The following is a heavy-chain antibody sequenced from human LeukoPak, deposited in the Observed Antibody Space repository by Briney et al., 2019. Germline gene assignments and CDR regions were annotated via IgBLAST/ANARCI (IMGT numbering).Heavy chain of an antibody. J-gene: IGHJ6*03. V-gene: IGHV5-51*01. CDR1: GYSFTNYW. CDR3: ARCGAGSGSYYGYYYMDV. CDR2: IYPDDSNT. Sequence: GESLKISCKCSGYSFTNYWIDWVRQMPGKGLEWMGIIYPDDSNTRYSPSFQGQVTISADKSIGTAYLQWSSLKASDTAMYYGARCGAGSGSYYGYYYMDVWGTGTTVTISS. D-gene: IGHD3-10*01.